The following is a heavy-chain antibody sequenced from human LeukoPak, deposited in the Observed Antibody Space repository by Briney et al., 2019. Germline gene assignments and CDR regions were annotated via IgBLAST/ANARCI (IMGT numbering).Heavy chain of an antibody. V-gene: IGHV4-59*01. CDR3: ARSYYYDSTGYFDY. J-gene: IGHJ4*02. CDR2: IYYSGST. D-gene: IGHD3-22*01. CDR1: AGSIRSYY. Sequence: PSETLSFTCTGSAGSIRSYYWSWIRQPPGQGLEWIGYIYYSGSTNYNHSLKSRVTISVDTSKNQFSLKLSSVTAADTAVYYYARSYYYDSTGYFDYWGQGTLVTVSS.